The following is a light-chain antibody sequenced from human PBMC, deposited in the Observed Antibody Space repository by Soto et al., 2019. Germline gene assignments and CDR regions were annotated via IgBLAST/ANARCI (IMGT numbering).Light chain of an antibody. Sequence: EIVLTQSPGTLSLSPGERATLSCRARRIISSSSLAWYQQKPGQAPRLLIYAASSRATGIPDRFSGRGSGTAFTLTISRLEPEDYAVYYCQQYGSSPRTFGQGTKVDIK. CDR3: QQYGSSPRT. V-gene: IGKV3-20*01. CDR2: AAS. J-gene: IGKJ1*01. CDR1: RIISSSS.